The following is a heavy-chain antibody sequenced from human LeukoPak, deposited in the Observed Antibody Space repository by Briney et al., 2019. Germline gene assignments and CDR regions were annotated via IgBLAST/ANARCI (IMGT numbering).Heavy chain of an antibody. J-gene: IGHJ1*01. CDR1: GFTFSTYG. Sequence: GRSLRLSCAASGFTFSTYGMHWVRQAPGKGLEWVAVIWYDGSNKYYAESVKGRFTISRDNSKNTLYLQMNSLRAEDTAVYYCARDGTYYYDSSGYYAEYFQHWGQGTLVTVSS. D-gene: IGHD3-22*01. V-gene: IGHV3-33*01. CDR2: IWYDGSNK. CDR3: ARDGTYYYDSSGYYAEYFQH.